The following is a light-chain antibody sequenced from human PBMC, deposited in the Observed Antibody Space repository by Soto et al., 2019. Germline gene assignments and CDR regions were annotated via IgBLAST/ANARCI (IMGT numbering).Light chain of an antibody. CDR1: QTVGSGY. Sequence: EIVLTQSPATLSLSPGERATLSCRASQTVGSGYLAWYQQKPGQAPRLLIHTASSRATGIPDRFSGSGSGTDFTLTISSLEPEDFALYYCQQYSNSPYTFGQGSKLEIK. J-gene: IGKJ2*01. CDR3: QQYSNSPYT. CDR2: TAS. V-gene: IGKV3-20*01.